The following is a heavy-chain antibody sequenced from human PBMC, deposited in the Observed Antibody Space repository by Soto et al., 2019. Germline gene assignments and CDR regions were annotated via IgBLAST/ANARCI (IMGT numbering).Heavy chain of an antibody. CDR2: INPNSGST. CDR3: ATFSGYSSSYVDY. CDR1: GYTFTSYG. V-gene: IGHV1-18*01. D-gene: IGHD6-6*01. Sequence: ASVKVSCKASGYTFTSYGMSWVRQAPGQGREWMGWINPNSGSTNYAQKLQGRVTMTEDTSTDTAYMELSSLRSEDTAVYYCATFSGYSSSYVDYWGQGTLVTVSS. J-gene: IGHJ4*02.